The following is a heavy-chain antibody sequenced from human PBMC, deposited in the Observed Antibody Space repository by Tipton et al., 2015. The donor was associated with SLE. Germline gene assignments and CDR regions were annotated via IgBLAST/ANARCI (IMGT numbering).Heavy chain of an antibody. J-gene: IGHJ4*02. V-gene: IGHV4-59*01. CDR2: FYYSGRT. CDR1: GGSISSYY. Sequence: TLSLTCTVSGGSISSYYWSWIRQPPGKGLEWIGYFYYSGRTTYNPSLKSRVTISVDTSKNQFSLKLSSVTAADTAVYYCARVVSWGTGTLFDYWGQGTLVTVSS. D-gene: IGHD1-1*01. CDR3: ARVVSWGTGTLFDY.